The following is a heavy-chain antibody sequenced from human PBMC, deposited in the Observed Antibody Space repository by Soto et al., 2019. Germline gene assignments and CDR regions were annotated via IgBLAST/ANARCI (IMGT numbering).Heavy chain of an antibody. Sequence: QVQLVQSGAEVKKPGSSVKISCRAPGDSFNNFALSWVRQAPGLGLEWMGGIIPIFATPTYAPKFQDRVTFTADESTTTAYMELSTLRADDTAVYYCARHLGADFRYWFFDLWGRGTLVTVSS. CDR3: ARHLGADFRYWFFDL. D-gene: IGHD4-4*01. CDR2: IIPIFATP. CDR1: GDSFNNFA. J-gene: IGHJ2*01. V-gene: IGHV1-69*12.